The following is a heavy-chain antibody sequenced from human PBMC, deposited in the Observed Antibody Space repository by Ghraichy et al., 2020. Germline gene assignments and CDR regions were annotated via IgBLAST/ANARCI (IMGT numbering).Heavy chain of an antibody. J-gene: IGHJ2*01. CDR1: GDSVSSNSAA. V-gene: IGHV6-1*01. CDR2: TYYRSKWYN. CDR3: ARGTRSSWVDHWYFDL. D-gene: IGHD6-13*01. Sequence: SETLSLTCAISGDSVSSNSAAWNWIRQSPSRGLEWLGRTYYRSKWYNDYAVSVKSRITINPDTSKNQFSLQLNSVTPEDTAVYYCARGTRSSWVDHWYFDLWGRGTLVTVSS.